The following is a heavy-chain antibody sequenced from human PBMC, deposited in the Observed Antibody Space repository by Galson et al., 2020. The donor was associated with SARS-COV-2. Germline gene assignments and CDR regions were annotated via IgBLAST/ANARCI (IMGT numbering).Heavy chain of an antibody. CDR1: GFSFSYYE. Sequence: WGSLRLSSAVSGFSFSYYEMKWVRQAQGKELEWMSYISNSGDIVSYADSVKGRFTISRDNDENLLYLQMNSLRAEDTAIYYCWSTSYWGQGTLVTVSS. CDR3: WSTSY. V-gene: IGHV3-48*03. J-gene: IGHJ4*02. D-gene: IGHD3-16*01. CDR2: ISNSGDIV.